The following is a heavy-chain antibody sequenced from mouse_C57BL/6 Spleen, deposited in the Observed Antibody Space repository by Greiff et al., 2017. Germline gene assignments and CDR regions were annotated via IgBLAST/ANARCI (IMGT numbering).Heavy chain of an antibody. CDR1: GYAFSSYW. J-gene: IGHJ3*01. V-gene: IGHV1-80*01. Sequence: VQLQQSGAELVKPGASVKISCKASGYAFSSYWMNWVKQRPGKGLEWIGQIYPGDGDTNYNGKFKGKATLTADKSSSTAYMQLSSLTSEDSAVXFCARSNYYGSRGFAYWGQGTLVTVSA. D-gene: IGHD1-1*01. CDR3: ARSNYYGSRGFAY. CDR2: IYPGDGDT.